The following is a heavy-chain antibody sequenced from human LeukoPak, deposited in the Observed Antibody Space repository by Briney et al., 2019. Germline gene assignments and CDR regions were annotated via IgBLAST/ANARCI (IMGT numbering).Heavy chain of an antibody. D-gene: IGHD3-16*01. V-gene: IGHV5-51*01. CDR3: ARRMISFGGAIVHNFDY. Sequence: GESLKISCKGTGYSFANYWIGWVRQMPGKGLEWMGIIYPGDSDTRYSPSFQGQVTISADKSITTAYLQWSSLKASDTAMYYCARRMISFGGAIVHNFDYWGQGTLVTVSS. CDR2: IYPGDSDT. J-gene: IGHJ4*02. CDR1: GYSFANYW.